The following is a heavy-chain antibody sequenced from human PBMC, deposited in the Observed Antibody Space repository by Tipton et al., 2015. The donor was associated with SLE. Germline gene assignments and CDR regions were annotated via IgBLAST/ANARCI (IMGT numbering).Heavy chain of an antibody. D-gene: IGHD3-22*01. CDR2: IYSSGST. J-gene: IGHJ3*02. CDR1: GGSISSYY. CDR3: ARDGAMIVPRGSFDI. Sequence: TLSLTCTVSGGSISSYYWSWIRQPAGKGLEWIGRIYSSGSTNYNPSPKSRVTMSVDTSTNQFSLKLSSVTAADTAVYYCARDGAMIVPRGSFDIWGQGTMVTVSS. V-gene: IGHV4-4*07.